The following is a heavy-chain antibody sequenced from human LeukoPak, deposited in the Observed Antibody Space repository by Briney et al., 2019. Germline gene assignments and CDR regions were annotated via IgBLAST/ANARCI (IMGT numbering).Heavy chain of an antibody. CDR3: ARDGRHYYYGSGSYEGGDAFDI. Sequence: GGSLRLSCAASGFTFSSYGMHWVRQAPGKGLEWVAVISYDGSNKYYADSVKGRFTISRDNAKNTLYLQMNSLRAEDTAVYYCARDGRHYYYGSGSYEGGDAFDIWGQGTMVTVSS. CDR1: GFTFSSYG. J-gene: IGHJ3*02. CDR2: ISYDGSNK. D-gene: IGHD3-10*01. V-gene: IGHV3-30*03.